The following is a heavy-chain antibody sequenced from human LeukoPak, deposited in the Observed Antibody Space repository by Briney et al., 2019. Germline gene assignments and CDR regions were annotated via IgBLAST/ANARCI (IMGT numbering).Heavy chain of an antibody. CDR1: GFTFSSYA. Sequence: GGSLRLSCAASGFTFSSYAMSWVRQAPGKGLEWVSLISGSGGSTYYADSVKGRFTISRDNSKNTLYLQMNSLRAEDTAIYYCARADIVVVPAATTTFDYWGQGTPVTVSS. CDR2: ISGSGGST. V-gene: IGHV3-23*01. D-gene: IGHD2-2*01. J-gene: IGHJ4*02. CDR3: ARADIVVVPAATTTFDY.